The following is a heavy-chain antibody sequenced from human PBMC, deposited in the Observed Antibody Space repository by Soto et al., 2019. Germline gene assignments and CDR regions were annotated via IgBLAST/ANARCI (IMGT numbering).Heavy chain of an antibody. V-gene: IGHV4-39*02. CDR2: VYSGTT. CDR3: GRGIRYGSLGYFDY. J-gene: IGHJ4*02. Sequence: QLQLQESGPGLVKPSETLSLVCSVSGGSVSSSGYFWGWIRQPPGKGLDWVGSVYSGTTNYSPSLRGRITISTDTSKNQFSLKLSSVTATDTALYYCGRGIRYGSLGYFDYWGQGLLVTVSS. CDR1: GGSVSSSGYF. D-gene: IGHD3-16*01.